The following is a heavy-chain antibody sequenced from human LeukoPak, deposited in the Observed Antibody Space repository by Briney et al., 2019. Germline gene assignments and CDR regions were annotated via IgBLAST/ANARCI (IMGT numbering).Heavy chain of an antibody. V-gene: IGHV4-34*01. CDR3: ARDGGIRITIFGYDVFNI. D-gene: IGHD3-9*01. Sequence: PSETLSLTCAVYGGSFSGYYWSWIRQPPGKGLEWIGEINHSGSTNYNPSLKSRVTISVDTSKNQFSLKLSSVTAADTAVYYCARDGGIRITIFGYDVFNIWGKGKMVTASS. CDR1: GGSFSGYY. J-gene: IGHJ3*02. CDR2: INHSGST.